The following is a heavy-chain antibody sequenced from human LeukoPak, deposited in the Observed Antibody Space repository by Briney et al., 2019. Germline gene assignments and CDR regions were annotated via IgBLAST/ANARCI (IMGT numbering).Heavy chain of an antibody. CDR3: ARASGGADS. D-gene: IGHD6-25*01. CDR2: IKTDGRSI. J-gene: IGHJ4*02. V-gene: IGHV3-74*01. Sequence: GGSLRLSCAASGFTVNDYWMYWVRQAPGKGLVWVSLIKTDGRSITYADSVKGRFTISRDNAKNMVYLQMNSLRAEDTAVYYCARASGGADSWGQGTLVTVSS. CDR1: GFTVNDYW.